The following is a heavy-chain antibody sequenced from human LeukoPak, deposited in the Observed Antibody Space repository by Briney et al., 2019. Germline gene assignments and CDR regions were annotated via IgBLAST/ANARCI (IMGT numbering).Heavy chain of an antibody. CDR3: AKAGADYGDYSFDY. Sequence: PGGSLRLSCAASGFTFSSYGMHWVRQAPGKGLEWVAVISYDGSNKYYADSVKGRFTISRDNSKNTLYLQMNSLRAEDTAVYYCAKAGADYGDYSFDYWGQGTLVTVSS. V-gene: IGHV3-30*18. CDR1: GFTFSSYG. CDR2: ISYDGSNK. J-gene: IGHJ4*02. D-gene: IGHD4-17*01.